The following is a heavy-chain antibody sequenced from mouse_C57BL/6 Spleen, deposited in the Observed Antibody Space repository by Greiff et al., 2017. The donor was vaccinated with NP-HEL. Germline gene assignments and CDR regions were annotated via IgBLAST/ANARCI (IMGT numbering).Heavy chain of an antibody. CDR1: GFTFSNYW. J-gene: IGHJ3*01. D-gene: IGHD2-2*01. CDR3: TGHYGYGLFAY. CDR2: IRLKSDNYAT. V-gene: IGHV6-3*01. Sequence: EVKLVESGGGLVQPGGSMKLSCVASGFTFSNYWMNWVRQSPEKGLEWVAQIRLKSDNYATHYAESVKGRFTISRDDSKSSVYLQMNNLRAEDTGIYYCTGHYGYGLFAYWGQGTLVTVSA.